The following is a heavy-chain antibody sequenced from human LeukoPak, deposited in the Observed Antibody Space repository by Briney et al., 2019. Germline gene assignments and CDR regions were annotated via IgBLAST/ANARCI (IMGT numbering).Heavy chain of an antibody. CDR3: ASRPEYGSGLEYFDY. Sequence: GASVKVSCKASGYTFTGYYMHWVRQAPGQGLEWMGWINPNSGGTNYAQKFQGRVTMTRDTSISTAYMELSRLRSDDTAVYYCASRPEYGSGLEYFDYWGQGTLVTVSS. V-gene: IGHV1-2*02. D-gene: IGHD3-10*01. CDR2: INPNSGGT. CDR1: GYTFTGYY. J-gene: IGHJ4*02.